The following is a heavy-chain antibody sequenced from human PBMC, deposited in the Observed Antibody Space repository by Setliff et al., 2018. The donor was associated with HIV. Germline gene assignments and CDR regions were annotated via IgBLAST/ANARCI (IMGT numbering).Heavy chain of an antibody. CDR1: GFMFNMFW. CDR3: ARGPPVKYYDGSGFNRGPLPFDP. CDR2: IKHDGSEK. V-gene: IGHV3-7*03. J-gene: IGHJ5*02. D-gene: IGHD3-22*01. Sequence: GGSLRLSCKGSGFMFNMFWMSWIRQSPGKGLEWVAHIKHDGSEKYYLDSVAGRFTISRDNAKNSQYLQMNSLRVEDTAVYYCARGPPVKYYDGSGFNRGPLPFDPWGQGTQVTVSS.